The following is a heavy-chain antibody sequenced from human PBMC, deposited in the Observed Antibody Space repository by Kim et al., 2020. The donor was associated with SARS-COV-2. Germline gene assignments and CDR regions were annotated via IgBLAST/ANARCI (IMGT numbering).Heavy chain of an antibody. Sequence: GGSLRLSCAASGFTFSSYGMHWVRQAPGKGLEWVAVIWYDGSNKYYADSVKGRFTISRDNSKNTLYLQMNSLRAEDTAVYYCARDLGLRGSSGYYNTFQHWGQGTLVTVSS. V-gene: IGHV3-33*01. CDR1: GFTFSSYG. D-gene: IGHD3-22*01. J-gene: IGHJ1*01. CDR3: ARDLGLRGSSGYYNTFQH. CDR2: IWYDGSNK.